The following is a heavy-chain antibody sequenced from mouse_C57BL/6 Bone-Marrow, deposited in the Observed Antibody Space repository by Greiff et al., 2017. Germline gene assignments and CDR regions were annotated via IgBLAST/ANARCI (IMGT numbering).Heavy chain of an antibody. J-gene: IGHJ3*01. CDR2: IDPENGDT. Sequence: VQLQQSGAELVRPGASVKLSCTASGFNIKDDYMHWVKQRPEQGLEWIGWIDPENGDTEYASKFQGKATITADTSSNTAYLQLSSLTSEDTAVYYCTTRYYYGSSSSWFAYWGQGTLVTVSA. V-gene: IGHV14-4*01. D-gene: IGHD1-1*01. CDR3: TTRYYYGSSSSWFAY. CDR1: GFNIKDDY.